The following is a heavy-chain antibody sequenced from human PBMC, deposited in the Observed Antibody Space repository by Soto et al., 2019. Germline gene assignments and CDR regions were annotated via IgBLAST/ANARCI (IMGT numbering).Heavy chain of an antibody. D-gene: IGHD1-26*01. CDR3: ARCYYSGSSGGDFDY. CDR2: ITSSGNYI. V-gene: IGHV3-21*01. J-gene: IGHJ4*02. Sequence: VQLVESGGGLVKPGGSLRLSCAASGFTFSSYTMNWVRQAPGKGLEWVSSITSSGNYIYYADSVKGRFTISRDNAKNSLYLQMNSLRAEDTAVYYCARCYYSGSSGGDFDYWGQGTLVTVSS. CDR1: GFTFSSYT.